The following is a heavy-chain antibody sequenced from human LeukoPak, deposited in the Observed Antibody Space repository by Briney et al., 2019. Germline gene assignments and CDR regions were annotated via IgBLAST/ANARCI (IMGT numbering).Heavy chain of an antibody. J-gene: IGHJ4*02. CDR3: ARGGVYSGSFLLYFDY. D-gene: IGHD1-26*01. CDR1: GGSISSYY. CDR2: MFYSGST. V-gene: IGHV4-59*01. Sequence: SETLSLSCTVSGGSISSYYWSWVRQPPGKGLEWVWHMFYSGSTNYNPSLKRRVTISVDTSKNHFSLKLSSVTAADTAVYYCARGGVYSGSFLLYFDYGGQGTLVTVPS.